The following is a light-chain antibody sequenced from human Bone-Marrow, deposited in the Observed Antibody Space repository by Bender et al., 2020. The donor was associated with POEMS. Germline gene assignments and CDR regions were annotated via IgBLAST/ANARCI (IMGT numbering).Light chain of an antibody. J-gene: IGLJ1*01. CDR3: QMWDTTTGV. V-gene: IGLV3-1*01. Sequence: SYELTQPPSVTVSPGQTATITCSGDKLGDKYFCWYQQKPGQSPVLLIYQDSKRPPGFPERFSGSTPGTTATLTISGTQTLDEADYYCQMWDTTTGVFGTGTKVTVL. CDR2: QDS. CDR1: KLGDKY.